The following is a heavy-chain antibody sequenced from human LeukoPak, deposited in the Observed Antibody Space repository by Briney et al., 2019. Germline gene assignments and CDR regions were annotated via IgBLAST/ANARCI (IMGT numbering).Heavy chain of an antibody. CDR3: ARDSLTMIVGRQKRGLDY. Sequence: GGSLRLSCEASGITFSTNSMNWVRQAPGKGLEWVSYISSSGSTKYYADSVKGRFTISRDNAKNSLYLQMNSLRAEDTAVYYCARDSLTMIVGRQKRGLDYWGQGTLVTVSS. CDR2: ISSSGSTK. V-gene: IGHV3-48*04. D-gene: IGHD3-22*01. CDR1: GITFSTNS. J-gene: IGHJ4*02.